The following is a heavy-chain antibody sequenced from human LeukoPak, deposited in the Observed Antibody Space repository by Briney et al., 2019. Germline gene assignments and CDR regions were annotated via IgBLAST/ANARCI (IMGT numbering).Heavy chain of an antibody. V-gene: IGHV3-15*01. CDR3: TTNQALDI. CDR1: GFIFSQAW. CDR2: IKRTADGGPT. J-gene: IGHJ3*02. Sequence: GGSLRLSCAASGFIFSQAWMTWARQPPGKGLEWVGRIKRTADGGPTDYAAPVKGRFTISRDDSKNTLYLQMNSLKIEDTALYYCTTNQALDIWGQGTKVTVSS.